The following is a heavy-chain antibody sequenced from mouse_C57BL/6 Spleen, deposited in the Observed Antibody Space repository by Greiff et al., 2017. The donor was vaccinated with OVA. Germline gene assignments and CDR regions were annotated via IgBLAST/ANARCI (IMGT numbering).Heavy chain of an antibody. Sequence: VQLQESGAELVRPGASVTLSCKASGYTFTDYEMHWVKQTPAHGLEWIGAIDPETGGTAYNQKFKGKAILTADKSSSTAYMELRSLTSEDSAVYYCTRLITTDYYAMDYWGQGTSVTVSS. CDR3: TRLITTDYYAMDY. CDR1: GYTFTDYE. D-gene: IGHD1-1*01. J-gene: IGHJ4*01. CDR2: IDPETGGT. V-gene: IGHV1-15*01.